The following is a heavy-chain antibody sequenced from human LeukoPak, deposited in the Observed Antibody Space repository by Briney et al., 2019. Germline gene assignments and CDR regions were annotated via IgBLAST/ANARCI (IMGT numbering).Heavy chain of an antibody. CDR2: ISGSGGST. J-gene: IGHJ3*02. V-gene: IGHV3-23*01. CDR1: GFTLSSYA. D-gene: IGHD3-22*01. Sequence: GGSLRLSCAASGFTLSSYAMSWVRQAPGKGLEWVSAISGSGGSTYYADSVKGRFTISRDNSKNTLYPQMNSLRAEDTAVYYCAKDYYDRMAHAFDIWGQGTMVTVSS. CDR3: AKDYYDRMAHAFDI.